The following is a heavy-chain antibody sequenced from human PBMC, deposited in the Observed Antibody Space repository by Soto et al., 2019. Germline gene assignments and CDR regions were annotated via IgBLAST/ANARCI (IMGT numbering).Heavy chain of an antibody. D-gene: IGHD3-9*01. Sequence: QLHLQESASGLVKPSQTLSLTCAVSGASINIGDYSWSWIRQPPGKGLEWIGNIYHNGYTYYTPSLRSRVTISVDRSKNLFSLELTSVTAADTAVYYCARLFSNFRQYFDYWGQGSLVSVSS. CDR3: ARLFSNFRQYFDY. CDR2: IYHNGYT. CDR1: GASINIGDYS. V-gene: IGHV4-30-2*01. J-gene: IGHJ4*02.